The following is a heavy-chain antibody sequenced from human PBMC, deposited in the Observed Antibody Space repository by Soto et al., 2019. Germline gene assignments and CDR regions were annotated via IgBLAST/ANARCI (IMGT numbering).Heavy chain of an antibody. Sequence: QVQLVESGGGVVQPGRSLRLSCAASGFTFSSYGMHWVRQAPGKGLEWVAVIWYDGSNKYYADSVKGRFTISRDNSKNTQYLQSNILRAEDTAVYYCAREGYDILAGYPDAFDIWGQGTMVTVSS. CDR3: AREGYDILAGYPDAFDI. CDR2: IWYDGSNK. J-gene: IGHJ3*02. CDR1: GFTFSSYG. V-gene: IGHV3-33*01. D-gene: IGHD3-9*01.